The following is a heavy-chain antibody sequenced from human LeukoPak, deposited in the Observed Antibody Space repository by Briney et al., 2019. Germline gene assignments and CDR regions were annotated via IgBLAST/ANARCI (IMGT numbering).Heavy chain of an antibody. J-gene: IGHJ5*02. CDR3: AKESTVTPASVNWFDP. D-gene: IGHD4-17*01. CDR1: GFTFSNYG. CDR2: ISSSSSFI. Sequence: GGSLRLSCAASGFTFSNYGMNWVRQAPGKGLEWVSFISSSSSFINYGDSVEGRFTISTDNAKNSLYLQINSLRAVDTAVYYCAKESTVTPASVNWFDPWGQGTLVTVSS. V-gene: IGHV3-21*04.